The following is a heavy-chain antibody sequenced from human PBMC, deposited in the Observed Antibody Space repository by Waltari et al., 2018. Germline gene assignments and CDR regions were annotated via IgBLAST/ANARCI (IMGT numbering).Heavy chain of an antibody. J-gene: IGHJ4*02. D-gene: IGHD3-16*01. V-gene: IGHV3-11*01. CDR1: GFTFSDYD. CDR3: ARGGSYPGH. CDR2: ISNSGSTT. Sequence: QVQLVESGGGLVKPGGSLRLSCAASGFTFSDYDMSWFRQAPGKGMEWVSYISNSGSTTDHADSVKGRFSISRDSAKNSLYLQMNSLGAEDTAVYYCARGGSYPGHWGQGTLVTVSS.